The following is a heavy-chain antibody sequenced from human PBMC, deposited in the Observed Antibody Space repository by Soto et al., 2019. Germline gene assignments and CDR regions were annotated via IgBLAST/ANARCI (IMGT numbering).Heavy chain of an antibody. Sequence: QVQLQESGPGLVKPSGTLSLTCAVSGGSISSSHWWTWVRQPPGKGLEWIGEIYHSGSTHYNPSLKNRVTISVDTSRNQFPLNLSSVTAADTAVYYCASSGGGEDYWGQGTLVTVSS. J-gene: IGHJ4*02. V-gene: IGHV4-4*02. CDR2: IYHSGST. D-gene: IGHD3-16*01. CDR1: GGSISSSHW. CDR3: ASSGGGEDY.